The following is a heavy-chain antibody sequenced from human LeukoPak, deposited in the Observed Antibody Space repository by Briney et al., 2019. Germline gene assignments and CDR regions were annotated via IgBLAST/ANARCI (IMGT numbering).Heavy chain of an antibody. CDR1: GFTFSHHY. CDR2: ITRSGA. D-gene: IGHD7-27*01. J-gene: IGHJ4*02. CDR3: ARDGDTTSKVDY. V-gene: IGHV3-11*01. Sequence: GGSLRLSCAASGFTFSHHYMSWIRQAPGKGLEWISYITRSGAFYADSVKGRFTISRDNAKNSLYLQMNSLRVEDTAAYYCARDGDTTSKVDYLGQGTLVTVSS.